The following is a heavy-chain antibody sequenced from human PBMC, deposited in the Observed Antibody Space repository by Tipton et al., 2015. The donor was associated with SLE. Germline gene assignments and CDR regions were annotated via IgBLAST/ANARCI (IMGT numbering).Heavy chain of an antibody. CDR3: TTSASTWYRAFDI. CDR1: GFAFRNAW. J-gene: IGHJ3*02. V-gene: IGHV3-15*01. CDR2: IKSKTDGGTT. D-gene: IGHD6-13*01. Sequence: QLVQSGGGLVKPGGSLRLSCAASGFAFRNAWMNWVRQAPGKGLEWVGRIKSKTDGGTTDYAAPVKGRITISRDDSKNTLYLQMNSLKTDDTTVYFRTTSASTWYRAFDIWGQGTMVTVSS.